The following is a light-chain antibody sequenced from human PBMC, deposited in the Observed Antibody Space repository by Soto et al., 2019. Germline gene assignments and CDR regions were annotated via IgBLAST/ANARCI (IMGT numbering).Light chain of an antibody. J-gene: IGLJ1*01. CDR2: EVT. V-gene: IGLV2-8*01. CDR3: SSYTGNRDFYV. Sequence: QSALTQPPSASGSPGQSVTISCTGTSSDVGRFNFVSWYQQHPGKAPRLLIYEVTKRPSGVPDRFSGSKSGNAASLTVSGLRAEDEADYFCSSYTGNRDFYVFGTGTKVTVL. CDR1: SSDVGRFNF.